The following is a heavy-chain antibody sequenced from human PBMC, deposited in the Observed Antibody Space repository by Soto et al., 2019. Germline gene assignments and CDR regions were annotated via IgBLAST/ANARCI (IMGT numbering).Heavy chain of an antibody. CDR2: INPGSGYT. CDR1: GYTFTNYG. CDR3: SSRVAGLTFFYYYGQDV. J-gene: IGHJ6*02. Sequence: GASVKVSCKASGYTFTNYGVHWVRQAPGQRLEWMGWINPGSGYTKYSQKVQGRVTITRDTSASTAYMELSSLRSEDTAVYYCSSRVAGLTFFYYYGQDVWGQGTTVTVSS. V-gene: IGHV1-3*01. D-gene: IGHD3-3*02.